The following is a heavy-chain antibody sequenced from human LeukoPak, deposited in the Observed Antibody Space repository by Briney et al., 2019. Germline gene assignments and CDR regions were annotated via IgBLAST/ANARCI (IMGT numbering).Heavy chain of an antibody. D-gene: IGHD5-12*01. CDR3: ARAGYRGYDSDALDV. CDR1: GYTFDDYD. J-gene: IGHJ3*01. Sequence: ASVKVSCKASGYTFDDYDINWVRQVPGQGLERLGWMNGRSGNTGYTEKLEGRLSMTRDTSTTTAYLEVTGLTSEDTAMYFCARAGYRGYDSDALDVWGQGTLVTVSS. V-gene: IGHV1-8*01. CDR2: MNGRSGNT.